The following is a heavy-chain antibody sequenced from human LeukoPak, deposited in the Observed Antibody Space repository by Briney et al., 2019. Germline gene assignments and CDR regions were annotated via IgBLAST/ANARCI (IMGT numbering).Heavy chain of an antibody. D-gene: IGHD4-17*01. J-gene: IGHJ4*02. Sequence: GGSLRLSCAASGFTFDDYGMAWVRQVPGKGLEGVSDINWAWDRTRYAESVKGRFTISRENAKNSLYLQMNSLRVGDTAFYYCVRVDTDYANDYWGQGALVTVSS. CDR3: VRVDTDYANDY. CDR1: GFTFDDYG. V-gene: IGHV3-20*04. CDR2: INWAWDRT.